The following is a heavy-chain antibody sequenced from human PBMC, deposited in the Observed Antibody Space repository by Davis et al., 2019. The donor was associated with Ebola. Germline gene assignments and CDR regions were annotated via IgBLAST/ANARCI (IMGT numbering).Heavy chain of an antibody. CDR3: ARVILWFGELSIDP. CDR2: INHSGST. CDR1: GGSFSGYY. D-gene: IGHD3-10*01. Sequence: SETLSLTCAVYGGSFSGYYWSWIRQPPGKGLEWIGEINHSGSTNYNPSLKSRVTISVDTSKNQFSLKLSSVTAADTAVYYCARVILWFGELSIDPWGQGTLVTVS. J-gene: IGHJ5*02. V-gene: IGHV4-34*01.